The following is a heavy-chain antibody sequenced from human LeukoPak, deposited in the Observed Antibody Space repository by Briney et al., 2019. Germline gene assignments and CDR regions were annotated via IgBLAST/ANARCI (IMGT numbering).Heavy chain of an antibody. CDR3: ALGYYYDSSGYYPPLDY. CDR1: GGTFNSYA. V-gene: IGHV1-69*05. Sequence: GASVKVSCKASGGTFNSYAISWVRQAPGQGLEWMGGIIPMFETANYAQKFQGRVTITRNTSISTTYMELSSLRSEDTAVYYCALGYYYDSSGYYPPLDYWGQGTLVTVSS. J-gene: IGHJ4*02. CDR2: IIPMFETA. D-gene: IGHD3-22*01.